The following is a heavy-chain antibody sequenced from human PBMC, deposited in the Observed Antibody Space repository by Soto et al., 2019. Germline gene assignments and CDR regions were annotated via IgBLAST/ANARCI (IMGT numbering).Heavy chain of an antibody. D-gene: IGHD6-19*01. Sequence: QVQLVQSGAEVKKPGASVKVSCKASGYTFTSYGISWVRQAPGQGLEWMGWISAYNGNTNYAQNLQGRGTMTPDPSTSTAYMELSSLSADDTAVYYCARSGLAGAGGGPYWGQGTLVTVSS. J-gene: IGHJ4*02. CDR3: ARSGLAGAGGGPY. V-gene: IGHV1-18*01. CDR1: GYTFTSYG. CDR2: ISAYNGNT.